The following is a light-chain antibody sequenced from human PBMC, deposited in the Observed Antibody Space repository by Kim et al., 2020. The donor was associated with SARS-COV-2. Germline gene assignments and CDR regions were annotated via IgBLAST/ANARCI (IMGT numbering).Light chain of an antibody. V-gene: IGLV6-57*04. Sequence: FMLTQPPSVSESPGKTVTISCTRSSGSIASSFVQWYQQRPGSAPTTVIYEDDQRPSEVPDRFSGSLDSSSNSASLTISGLKTEDEADYYCQSYDGSNPDVVFGGGTQLTVL. CDR1: SGSIASSF. CDR3: QSYDGSNPDVV. J-gene: IGLJ2*01. CDR2: EDD.